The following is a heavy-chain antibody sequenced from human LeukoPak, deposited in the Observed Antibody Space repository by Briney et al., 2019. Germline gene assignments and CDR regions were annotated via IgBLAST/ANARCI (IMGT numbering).Heavy chain of an antibody. D-gene: IGHD3-10*01. CDR3: ARDPGAAGYNLWS. Sequence: PGGSLRLSCAVSGLTVSNNYMIWVRQAPGKGLECVSLIYSGGATSYADSVKGRFTISRDNSQNMLYLQMNSLRVEDTAVYYCARDPGAAGYNLWSWGQGTLVTVSS. V-gene: IGHV3-66*01. CDR2: IYSGGAT. J-gene: IGHJ5*02. CDR1: GLTVSNNY.